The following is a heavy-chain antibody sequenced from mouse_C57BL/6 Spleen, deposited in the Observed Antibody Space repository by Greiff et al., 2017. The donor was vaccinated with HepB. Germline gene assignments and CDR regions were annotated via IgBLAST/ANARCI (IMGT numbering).Heavy chain of an antibody. Sequence: QVQLQQPGAELVKPGASVKMSCKASGYTFTSYYINWVKQRPGQGLEWIARIYPGSGNTYYNEKFKGKATLTAEKSSSTAYMQLSSLTSEDSAVYFCARSPMVTTDAWFAYWGQGTLVTVSA. J-gene: IGHJ3*01. CDR2: IYPGSGNT. V-gene: IGHV1-76*01. D-gene: IGHD2-2*01. CDR3: ARSPMVTTDAWFAY. CDR1: GYTFTSYY.